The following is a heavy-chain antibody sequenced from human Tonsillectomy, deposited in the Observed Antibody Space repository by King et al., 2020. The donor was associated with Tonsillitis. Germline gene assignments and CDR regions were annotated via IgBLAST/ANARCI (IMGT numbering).Heavy chain of an antibody. CDR1: GFTFNVFG. CDR2: ISFDGTKE. CDR3: AKDSNWGMHPLYFDS. J-gene: IGHJ4*02. Sequence: VQLVESGGGVVHPGRSLRLSCSASGFTFNVFGMHWVRQPPGKGLQWVALISFDGTKEFYADSVKGRFTISRDNSRNTVFLQMSSLRPDDTAVYYCAKDSNWGMHPLYFDSWGRGTLVTVSS. D-gene: IGHD7-27*01. V-gene: IGHV3-30*18.